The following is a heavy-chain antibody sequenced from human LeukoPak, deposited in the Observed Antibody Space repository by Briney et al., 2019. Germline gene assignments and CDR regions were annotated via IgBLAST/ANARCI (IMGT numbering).Heavy chain of an antibody. D-gene: IGHD5-18*01. CDR2: IIPIFGTA. CDR1: GGTFSSYA. Sequence: SVKVSCKASGGTFSSYAISWVRQAPGQGLEWMGGIIPIFGTANYAQKFQGRVTITTDESTSTAYMELSSLRSEDTAVYYCARSGYSYVDLDYWGQGTLVTVSS. V-gene: IGHV1-69*05. CDR3: ARSGYSYVDLDY. J-gene: IGHJ4*02.